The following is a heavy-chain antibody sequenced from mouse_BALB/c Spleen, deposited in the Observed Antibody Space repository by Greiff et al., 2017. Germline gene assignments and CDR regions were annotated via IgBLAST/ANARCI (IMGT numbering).Heavy chain of an antibody. CDR2: IDPENGDT. CDR1: GFNIKDYY. D-gene: IGHD2-3*01. Sequence: VHVKQSGAELVRSGASVKLSCTASGFNIKDYYMHWVKQRPEQGLEWIGWIDPENGDTEYAPKFQGKATMTADTSSNTAYLQLSSLTSEDTAVYYCNADGYPYAMDYWGQGTSVTVSS. CDR3: NADGYPYAMDY. V-gene: IGHV14-4*02. J-gene: IGHJ4*01.